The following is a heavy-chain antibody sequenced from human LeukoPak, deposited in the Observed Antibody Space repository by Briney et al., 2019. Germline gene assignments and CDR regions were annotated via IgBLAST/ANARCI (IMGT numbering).Heavy chain of an antibody. D-gene: IGHD6-13*01. CDR3: ARLQRSSWSDY. V-gene: IGHV7-4-1*02. Sequence: EASVKVSCKASGYTFTNYALNWVRQAPGQGLEWMGWINTNTGNPTYAQGFTGRFVFSLDTSVSTTFLQISSLKAEDTAVYYCARLQRSSWSDYWGQGTLVTVSS. CDR2: INTNTGNP. CDR1: GYTFTNYA. J-gene: IGHJ4*02.